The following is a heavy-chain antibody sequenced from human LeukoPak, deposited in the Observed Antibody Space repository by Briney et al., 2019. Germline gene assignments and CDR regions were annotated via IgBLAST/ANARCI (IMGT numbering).Heavy chain of an antibody. D-gene: IGHD3-10*01. CDR3: ARAYYSYDAFDI. CDR1: GGSVSSYY. CDR2: IYTSGST. V-gene: IGHV4-4*07. J-gene: IGHJ3*02. Sequence: SETLSLTCTVSGGSVSSYYWSWIRQPAGKGLEWIVRIYTSGSTNYNPSLKSRVTISVDKSKNQFSLKLSSVTAADTAVYYCARAYYSYDAFDIWGQGTMVTVSS.